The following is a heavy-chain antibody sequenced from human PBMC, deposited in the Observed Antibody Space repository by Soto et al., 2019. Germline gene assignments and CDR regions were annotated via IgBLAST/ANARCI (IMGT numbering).Heavy chain of an antibody. CDR3: ARLVGATGLVYFDY. CDR2: ISAYIGNT. V-gene: IGHV1-18*01. Sequence: ASVKVSCKASGYTFTSYGISWVRQAPGQGLEWMGWISAYIGNTNYAQKLQGRVTMTTDTSTSTAYMELRSLRSDDTAVYYCARLVGATGLVYFDYWGQGTLVTVSS. CDR1: GYTFTSYG. D-gene: IGHD1-26*01. J-gene: IGHJ4*02.